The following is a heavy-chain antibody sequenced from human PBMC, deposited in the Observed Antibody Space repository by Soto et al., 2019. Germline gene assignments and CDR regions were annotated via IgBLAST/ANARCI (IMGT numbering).Heavy chain of an antibody. V-gene: IGHV4-31*03. J-gene: IGHJ3*02. Sequence: QVQLQESGPGLVKPSQTLSLTCTVSGGSISSGGYYWSWIRQHPGKGLEWIGYIYYSGSTYYNPSLESRVTISVDTSKNQFSLKLSSVTAADTAVYYCARYYYDSSTKADFAFDIWGQGTMVTVSS. CDR1: GGSISSGGYY. D-gene: IGHD3-22*01. CDR2: IYYSGST. CDR3: ARYYYDSSTKADFAFDI.